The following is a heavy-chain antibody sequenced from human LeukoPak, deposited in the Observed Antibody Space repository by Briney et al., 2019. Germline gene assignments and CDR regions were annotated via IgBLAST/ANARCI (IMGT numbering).Heavy chain of an antibody. Sequence: ASVKVSCKASGYTFTSYDINWVRQAPGQGLEWMGWMNPNSGNTGYAQKFQGRVTMTRNTSISTAYMELSSLRSEDTAVYYCARDPYYYGSGSYYKGNYYYYMDVWGKGTTVTISS. D-gene: IGHD3-10*01. V-gene: IGHV1-8*01. CDR1: GYTFTSYD. CDR3: ARDPYYYGSGSYYKGNYYYYMDV. J-gene: IGHJ6*03. CDR2: MNPNSGNT.